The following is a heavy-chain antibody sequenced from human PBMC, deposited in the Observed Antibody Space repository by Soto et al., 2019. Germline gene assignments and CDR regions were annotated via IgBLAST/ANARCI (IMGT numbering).Heavy chain of an antibody. V-gene: IGHV5-51*01. CDR3: ARQDGSALYYFNY. CDR1: GYTFTSYW. J-gene: IGHJ4*02. Sequence: GESLKISCKGSGYTFTSYWIAWVRPMPGKCLQWMGVIYPGDSDTRYSPSFQGQVSISADKSISTAYLQWSSLKASDTAMYYCARQDGSALYYFNYWGQGTLVTVSS. CDR2: IYPGDSDT. D-gene: IGHD6-19*01.